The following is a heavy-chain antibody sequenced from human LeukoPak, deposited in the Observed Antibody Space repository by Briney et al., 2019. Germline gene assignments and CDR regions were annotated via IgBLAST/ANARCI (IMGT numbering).Heavy chain of an antibody. CDR3: AAAAGSGSYYNVLDNWFDP. D-gene: IGHD3-10*01. CDR1: GFSLSKARMC. Sequence: SGPVLATPTETLTLTCTVSGFSLSKARMCVSWIRQPPGKALEWLAHIFSNDEKSYSTSLKSRLTISKDTSKSQVVLTMTNMDPVDTATYYCAAAAGSGSYYNVLDNWFDPWGQGTLVTVSS. V-gene: IGHV2-26*01. J-gene: IGHJ5*02. CDR2: IFSNDEK.